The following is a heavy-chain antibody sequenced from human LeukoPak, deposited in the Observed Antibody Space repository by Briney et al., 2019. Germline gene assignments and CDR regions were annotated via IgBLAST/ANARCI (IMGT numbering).Heavy chain of an antibody. CDR1: GFTFSSYA. J-gene: IGHJ4*02. CDR2: ISGSGGST. V-gene: IGHV3-23*01. Sequence: GGSLRLSCAASGFTFSSYAMSWVRQAPGKGLEWVSAISGSGGSTYYADSVKGRFTISRGNSMDTLYLQLNNLRAEDTAIYYCATYTRTSFDYWGQGTLVTVSS. CDR3: ATYTRTSFDY. D-gene: IGHD3-16*01.